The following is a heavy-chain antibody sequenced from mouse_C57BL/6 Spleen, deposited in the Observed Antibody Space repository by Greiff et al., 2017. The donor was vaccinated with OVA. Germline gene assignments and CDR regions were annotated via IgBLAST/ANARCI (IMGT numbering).Heavy chain of an antibody. CDR1: GYTFTSYW. D-gene: IGHD4-1*01. CDR3: ARGNWDRYFDV. V-gene: IGHV1-64*01. Sequence: QVQLQQPGAELVKPGASVKLSCKASGYTFTSYWMHWVKQRPGQGLEWIGMIHPNSGSTNYNEKFKSKATLTVDKSSSTAYMQLSSLTSEASAVYYCARGNWDRYFDVWGTGTTVTVSS. J-gene: IGHJ1*03. CDR2: IHPNSGST.